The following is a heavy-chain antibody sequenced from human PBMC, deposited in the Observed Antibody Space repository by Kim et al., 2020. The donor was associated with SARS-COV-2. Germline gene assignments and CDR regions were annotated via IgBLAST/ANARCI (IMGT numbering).Heavy chain of an antibody. V-gene: IGHV1-2*02. CDR2: INPNSGGT. CDR3: ARVRSEILKGYCSSTSCNGIYYYYMDV. CDR1: GYTFTGYY. Sequence: ASVKVSCKASGYTFTGYYMHWVRQAPGQGLEWMGWINPNSGGTNYAQKFQGRVTMTRDTSISTAYMELSRLRSDDTAVYYCARVRSEILKGYCSSTSCNGIYYYYMDVWGKGTTVTVSS. J-gene: IGHJ6*03. D-gene: IGHD2-2*01.